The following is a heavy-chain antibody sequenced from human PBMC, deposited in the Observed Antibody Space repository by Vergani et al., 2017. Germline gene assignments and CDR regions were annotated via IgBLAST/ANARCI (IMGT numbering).Heavy chain of an antibody. J-gene: IGHJ3*02. CDR3: ARERSTTRFYCSSTSCPDAFDI. CDR1: GGSFSGFY. CDR2: INHSGST. Sequence: QVQLQQWGAGLLNPSETLSLTCAVYGGSFSGFYWSWIRQPPGTGLEWIGEINHSGSTTYKPSHRSRVTISVDTSKNQFSLKLSSVTAADTAVYYCARERSTTRFYCSSTSCPDAFDIWDQGTMVTVSS. V-gene: IGHV4-34*01. D-gene: IGHD2-2*01.